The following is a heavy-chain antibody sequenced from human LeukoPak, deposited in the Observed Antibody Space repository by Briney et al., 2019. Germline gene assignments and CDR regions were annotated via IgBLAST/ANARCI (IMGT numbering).Heavy chain of an antibody. V-gene: IGHV3-23*01. CDR2: ISGSGGST. D-gene: IGHD6-13*01. CDR3: AKSNREQLVRSYGLDV. CDR1: GFTFSTYA. Sequence: GGSLRLPCAASGFTFSTYAVSWVRQAPGKGLEWVSDISGSGGSTYYADSVKGRFTISRDNSKDTVYLQMNSRRVDDTAVYYCAKSNREQLVRSYGLDVWGQGTTVTVSS. J-gene: IGHJ6*02.